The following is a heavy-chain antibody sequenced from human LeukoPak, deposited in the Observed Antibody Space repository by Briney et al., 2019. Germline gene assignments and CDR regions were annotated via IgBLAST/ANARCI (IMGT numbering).Heavy chain of an antibody. D-gene: IGHD3-10*01. Sequence: ASVKVSCKASGYTFTSYDINWVRQATGQGLEWMGWISAYNGNTNYAQKLQGRVTVTTDTSTSTAYMELRSLRSDDTAVYYCARDLHKTVGSGSYYYYGMDVWGQGTTVTVSS. CDR1: GYTFTSYD. J-gene: IGHJ6*02. CDR3: ARDLHKTVGSGSYYYYGMDV. CDR2: ISAYNGNT. V-gene: IGHV1-18*01.